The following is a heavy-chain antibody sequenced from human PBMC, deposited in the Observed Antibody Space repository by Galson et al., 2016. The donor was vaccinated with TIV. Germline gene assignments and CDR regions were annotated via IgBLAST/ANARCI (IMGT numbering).Heavy chain of an antibody. CDR2: IIPIIGII. Sequence: SVKVSCKASGGTFIRYAITWVRQAPGQGPEWMGRIIPIIGIINYAQNFQGRVTITADQFTSTVYMELSSLRSEDTAVYYCARSRGDSNSYYLPLDYWGQGTLLTVSS. D-gene: IGHD3-22*01. J-gene: IGHJ4*02. CDR3: ARSRGDSNSYYLPLDY. V-gene: IGHV1-69*04. CDR1: GGTFIRYA.